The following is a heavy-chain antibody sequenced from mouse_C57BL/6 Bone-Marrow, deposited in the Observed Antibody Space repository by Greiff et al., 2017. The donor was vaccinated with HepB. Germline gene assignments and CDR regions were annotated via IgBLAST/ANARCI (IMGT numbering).Heavy chain of an antibody. D-gene: IGHD1-1*01. CDR2: ISNLAYSI. J-gene: IGHJ1*03. CDR1: GFTFSDYG. V-gene: IGHV5-15*01. CDR3: ARGGGSSPYWYFDV. Sequence: EVMLVESGGGLVQPGGSLKLSCAASGFTFSDYGMAWVRQAPRKGPEWVAFISNLAYSIYYADTVTGRFTISRENAKNNLYLEMSSLRSEDTAMYYCARGGGSSPYWYFDVWGTGTTVTVSS.